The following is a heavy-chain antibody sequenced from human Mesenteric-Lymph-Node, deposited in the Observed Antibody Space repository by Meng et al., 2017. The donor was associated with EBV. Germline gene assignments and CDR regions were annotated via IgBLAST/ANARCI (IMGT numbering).Heavy chain of an antibody. D-gene: IGHD1-26*01. CDR1: GGSIISGGYS. CDR2: IYHSGTT. J-gene: IGHJ4*02. CDR3: ARSAGGDYFDY. Sequence: QLRLQGSGPGLVRPSQTLSLTCAVSGGSIISGGYSWSWIRQAPGKGLEWIGFIYHSGTTYLNPSLRSRVNLSVDTSKNQFSLNLRSVSAADTAIYYCARSAGGDYFDYWGQGTLVTVSS. V-gene: IGHV4-30-2*01.